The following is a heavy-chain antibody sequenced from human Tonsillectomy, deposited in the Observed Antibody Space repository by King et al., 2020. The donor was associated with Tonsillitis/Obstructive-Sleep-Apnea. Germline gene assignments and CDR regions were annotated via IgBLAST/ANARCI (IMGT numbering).Heavy chain of an antibody. CDR2: IYDSGRT. D-gene: IGHD5-24*01. Sequence: QLQESGPGLVKPSETLSLTCSVSGGSVRSGHYFCNWIREPPGKRLEWLGYIYDSGRTDYNPSLKSRVTLSMDKSKNLFSLQLTSMTAADTAIYYCARAGRRDGYNGIDYWGQGSLVTVSS. CDR3: ARAGRRDGYNGIDY. V-gene: IGHV4-61*03. CDR1: GGSVRSGHYF. J-gene: IGHJ4*02.